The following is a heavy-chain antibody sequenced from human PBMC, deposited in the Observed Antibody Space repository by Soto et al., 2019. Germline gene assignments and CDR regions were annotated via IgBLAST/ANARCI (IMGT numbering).Heavy chain of an antibody. J-gene: IGHJ4*02. D-gene: IGHD1-26*01. Sequence: QVQLQESGPGLVKPSETLSLTCTVSGGSIRSYYWSWIRQPPGKGLDWIGYIYYSGSTNYNPSHKSRVTISVDTSKNQFSLKLSSVTAADTAVYYCARRYGSAIDYWGQGTLVTVSS. CDR2: IYYSGST. CDR1: GGSIRSYY. V-gene: IGHV4-59*08. CDR3: ARRYGSAIDY.